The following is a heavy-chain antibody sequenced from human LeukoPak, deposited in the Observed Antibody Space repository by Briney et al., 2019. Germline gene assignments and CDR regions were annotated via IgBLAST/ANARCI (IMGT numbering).Heavy chain of an antibody. CDR2: ISYTGDRT. V-gene: IGHV3-23*01. J-gene: IGHJ5*02. Sequence: GGSLRLSCAASGFTFSNYAMSWVRQAPGKGLECVSVISYTGDRTYYADSVKGRFTISRDNAKNTLYLQMSSLGAEDTAVYYCAKDLKLYSKGYRNWFDPWGQGTLVTVSS. CDR1: GFTFSNYA. D-gene: IGHD6-25*01. CDR3: AKDLKLYSKGYRNWFDP.